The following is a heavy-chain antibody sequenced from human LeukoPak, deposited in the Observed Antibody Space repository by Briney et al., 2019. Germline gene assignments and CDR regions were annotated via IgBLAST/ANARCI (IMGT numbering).Heavy chain of an antibody. D-gene: IGHD2-15*01. CDR1: GGSISSGGYY. V-gene: IGHV4-31*03. J-gene: IGHJ3*02. CDR2: IYYSGST. CDR3: ARGYCSGSTCYLAFDI. Sequence: SETLSLTCTVSGGSISSGGYYWSWIRQHPGKGLEWIGYIYYSGSTYYNPSLKSRVTISIDRSKNQFSLNLSSVTAADTAVYYCARGYCSGSTCYLAFDIWGQGTMVTVSS.